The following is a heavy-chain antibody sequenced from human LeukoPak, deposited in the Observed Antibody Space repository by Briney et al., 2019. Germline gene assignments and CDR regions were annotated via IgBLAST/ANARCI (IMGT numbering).Heavy chain of an antibody. D-gene: IGHD6-13*01. CDR3: ARAKAAAGSRLVWFDP. CDR1: GASISSTTHY. Sequence: SETLSLTCTVSGASISSTTHYWGWIRQPPGRGLEWIRNLYYTGSTYNNPSLKSRVTMSVDTSNNQFSLKLSSVTAADTAVYYCARAKAAAGSRLVWFDPWGQGTLVTVSS. V-gene: IGHV4-39*07. CDR2: LYYTGST. J-gene: IGHJ5*02.